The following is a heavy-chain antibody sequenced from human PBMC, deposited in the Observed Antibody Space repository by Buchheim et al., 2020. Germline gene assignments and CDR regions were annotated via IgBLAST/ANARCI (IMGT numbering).Heavy chain of an antibody. CDR1: GFTFTNAW. D-gene: IGHD2/OR15-2a*01. CDR2: IRSRSDGGTA. J-gene: IGHJ4*02. CDR3: TTSPGFYATSPFDY. V-gene: IGHV3-15*07. Sequence: EVQLVESGGDLVQPGGSLRLSCSASGFTFTNAWMNWVRQAPGKGLEWVGRIRSRSDGGTADYAAPVQGRFTIPSDDSKNTLYLEMDSLKTEDTAVYYCTTSPGFYATSPFDYWGQGSL.